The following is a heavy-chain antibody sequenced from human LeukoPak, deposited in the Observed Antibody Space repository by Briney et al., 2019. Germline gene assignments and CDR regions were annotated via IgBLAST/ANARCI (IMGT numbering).Heavy chain of an antibody. CDR1: GVTFSSYA. CDR3: AKDGGPGYYDSSGYYSDYYYGMDV. Sequence: GGSLRLSCAASGVTFSSYAMSWVRQAPGKGLEWVSDICGSGGSTYYAASVKGRFTISRDNSKNTLYLQMNSQRAEDTAVYSCAKDGGPGYYDSSGYYSDYYYGMDVWGQGTTVTVSS. D-gene: IGHD3-22*01. J-gene: IGHJ6*02. CDR2: ICGSGGST. V-gene: IGHV3-23*01.